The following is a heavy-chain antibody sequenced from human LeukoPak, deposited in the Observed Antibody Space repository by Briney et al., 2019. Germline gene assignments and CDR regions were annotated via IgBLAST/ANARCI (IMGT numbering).Heavy chain of an antibody. CDR1: GYTFTGYY. Sequence: ASVKDSCKASGYTFTGYYMHWVRQAPGQGLEWMGWINPNSGGTNYAQKFQGRVTMTRDTSISTAYMELSRLRSDDTAVYYCACSYDSSGYYSRGYVYWGQGTLVTVSS. CDR2: INPNSGGT. D-gene: IGHD3-22*01. CDR3: ACSYDSSGYYSRGYVY. V-gene: IGHV1-2*02. J-gene: IGHJ4*02.